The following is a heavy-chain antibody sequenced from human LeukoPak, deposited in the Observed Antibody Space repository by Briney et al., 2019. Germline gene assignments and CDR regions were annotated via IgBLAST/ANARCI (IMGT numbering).Heavy chain of an antibody. D-gene: IGHD4-23*01. CDR1: GGTFSSYA. CDR3: ARGTVGQGSY. CDR2: IIPILGIA. Sequence: SVKVSCKASGGTFSSYAISWVRQAPGQGLEWMGRIIPILGIANYAQKFQGRVTITAVKSTSTAYMELSSLRSEDTAVYYCARGTVGQGSYWGQGTLVTVSS. J-gene: IGHJ4*02. V-gene: IGHV1-69*04.